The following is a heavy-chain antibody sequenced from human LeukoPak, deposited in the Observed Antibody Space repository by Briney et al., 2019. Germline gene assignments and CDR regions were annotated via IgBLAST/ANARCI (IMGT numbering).Heavy chain of an antibody. CDR3: ARALEGWPPRHMDV. D-gene: IGHD6-19*01. J-gene: IGHJ6*02. V-gene: IGHV4-34*01. CDR1: VGSFSGYY. CDR2: INHSGST. Sequence: SETLSLTCAVYVGSFSGYYWSWIRQPPGKGLEWIGEINHSGSTNYNPSLKSRVTISVDTSKNQFSLKLSSVTAADTAVYYCARALEGWPPRHMDVWGQGTTVTVSS.